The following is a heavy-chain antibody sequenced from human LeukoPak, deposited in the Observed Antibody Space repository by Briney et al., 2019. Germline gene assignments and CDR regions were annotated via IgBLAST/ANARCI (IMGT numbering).Heavy chain of an antibody. J-gene: IGHJ4*02. Sequence: GGSLRLSCTVSGFTVSSNSMSWVRQAPGKGLEWVSYISNSGSTIYYADSVKGRFTISRDNSKNTLYLQMNSLRAEDTAVYYCAQTGYSSSWSLDYWGQGTLVTVSS. CDR2: ISNSGSTI. CDR3: AQTGYSSSWSLDY. V-gene: IGHV3-48*01. D-gene: IGHD6-13*01. CDR1: GFTVSSNS.